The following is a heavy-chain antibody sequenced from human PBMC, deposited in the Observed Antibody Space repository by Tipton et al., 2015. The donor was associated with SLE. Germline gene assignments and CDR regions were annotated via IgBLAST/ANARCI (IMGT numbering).Heavy chain of an antibody. Sequence: LVQSSETLSLTCTVSGGSISSSSYYWGWIRQPPGKGLEWIGSIYYSGSTYYNPSLKSRVTISVDTSKKQFSLKLSSVTAADTAVYYCARAVGVTSYFDYWGQGTLVTVSS. V-gene: IGHV4-39*01. CDR2: IYYSGST. J-gene: IGHJ4*02. CDR1: GGSISSSSYY. CDR3: ARAVGVTSYFDY. D-gene: IGHD1-26*01.